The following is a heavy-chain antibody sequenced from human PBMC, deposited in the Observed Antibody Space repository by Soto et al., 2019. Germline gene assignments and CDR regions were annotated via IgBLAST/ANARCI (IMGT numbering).Heavy chain of an antibody. V-gene: IGHV1-18*01. D-gene: IGHD6-13*01. CDR2: ISAYNGNT. CDR1: GYTFTSYG. CDR3: AREGLYSSSWYYYYGMDV. J-gene: IGHJ6*02. Sequence: GASVKVSCKASGYTFTSYGISWVRQAPGQGLEWMGWISAYNGNTNYAQKLQGRVTMTTDTSTSTAYMELRSLRSDDTAVYYCAREGLYSSSWYYYYGMDVWGQGTTVTVSS.